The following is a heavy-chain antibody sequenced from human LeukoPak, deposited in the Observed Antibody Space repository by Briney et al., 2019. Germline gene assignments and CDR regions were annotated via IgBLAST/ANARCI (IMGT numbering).Heavy chain of an antibody. V-gene: IGHV4-59*01. CDR2: IYYSGST. CDR3: ARVGDYVGYFDY. CDR1: GGSISSYY. Sequence: SSETLSLTCTVSGGSISSYYWSWIRQPPGKGLEWIGYIYYSGSTNYNPSLKSLVTISVDTSKNQFSLKLSSVTAADTAVYYCARVGDYVGYFDYWGQGTLVTVSS. J-gene: IGHJ4*02. D-gene: IGHD4-17*01.